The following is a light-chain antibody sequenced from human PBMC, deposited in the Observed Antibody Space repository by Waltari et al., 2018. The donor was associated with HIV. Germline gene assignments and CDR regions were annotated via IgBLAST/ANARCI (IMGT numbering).Light chain of an antibody. V-gene: IGLV1-44*01. CDR1: SSNIGSFS. J-gene: IGLJ1*01. CDR2: NNS. CDR3: AAWDDSLNGYV. Sequence: QSVLTQPPSASGTPGQTVTISFSGSSSNIGSFSVSWYQQLPLTAPKLLIYNNSQRPSGVPDRFSGSKSGTSASLAISGLQSEDEADYYCAAWDDSLNGYVFGPGTKVTVL.